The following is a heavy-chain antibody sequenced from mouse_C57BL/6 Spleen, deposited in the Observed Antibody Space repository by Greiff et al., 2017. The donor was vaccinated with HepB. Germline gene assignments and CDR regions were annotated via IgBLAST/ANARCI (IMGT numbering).Heavy chain of an antibody. CDR2: ISSGGSYT. Sequence: EVQGVESGGDLVKPGGSLKLSCAASGFTFSSYGMSWVRQTPDKRLEWVATISSGGSYTYYPDSVKGRFTISRDNAKNTLYLQMSSLKSEDTAMYYCASLSSGTKGFDYWGQGTTLTVSS. D-gene: IGHD4-1*01. V-gene: IGHV5-6*01. J-gene: IGHJ2*01. CDR1: GFTFSSYG. CDR3: ASLSSGTKGFDY.